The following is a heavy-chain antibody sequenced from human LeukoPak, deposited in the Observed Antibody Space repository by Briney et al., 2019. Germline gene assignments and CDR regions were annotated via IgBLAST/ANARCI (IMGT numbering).Heavy chain of an antibody. Sequence: ASVKVSCKASGYTLTNYYMHWVRQAPGQGLEWMGIINPSGGRTSSAQKFQGRVTITADESTSTAYMELSSLRSEDTAVYYCARGVGDIVVVPAAILQALVGAFDIWGQGTMVTVSS. D-gene: IGHD2-2*02. J-gene: IGHJ3*02. CDR3: ARGVGDIVVVPAAILQALVGAFDI. V-gene: IGHV1-46*01. CDR1: GYTLTNYY. CDR2: INPSGGRT.